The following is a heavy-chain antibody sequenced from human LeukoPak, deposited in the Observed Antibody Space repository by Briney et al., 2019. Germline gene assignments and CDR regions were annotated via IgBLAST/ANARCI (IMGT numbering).Heavy chain of an antibody. J-gene: IGHJ3*02. V-gene: IGHV3-20*04. CDR1: GFTFDDYG. CDR3: ASNDDYYGSGSYSHDNAFDI. D-gene: IGHD3-10*01. Sequence: PGGSLRLSCAASGFTFDDYGMSWVRQAPGKGLEWVSGINWNGGSTGYADSVKGRFTISRDNAKNSLYLQMNRLRAEDTALYYCASNDDYYGSGSYSHDNAFDIWGQGTMVTVSS. CDR2: INWNGGST.